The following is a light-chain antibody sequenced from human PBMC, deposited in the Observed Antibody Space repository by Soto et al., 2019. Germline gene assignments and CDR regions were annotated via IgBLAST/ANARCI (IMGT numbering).Light chain of an antibody. CDR1: QSISSW. Sequence: DIQMTQSPSTLSASVGDRVTITCRASQSISSWLAWYQQRPGKAPKLLIHKASSLESGVPSRFSGSGSGTEFTLTISSLQPDDFATYSCQQYNSYSWTFGQGTKVEIK. V-gene: IGKV1-5*03. CDR3: QQYNSYSWT. J-gene: IGKJ1*01. CDR2: KAS.